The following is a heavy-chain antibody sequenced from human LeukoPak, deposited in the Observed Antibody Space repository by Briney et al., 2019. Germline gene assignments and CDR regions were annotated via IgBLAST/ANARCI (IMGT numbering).Heavy chain of an antibody. J-gene: IGHJ4*02. CDR3: ARVAGDYVSPSFDY. CDR2: INPNSGGT. CDR1: GYTFTGYY. D-gene: IGHD4-17*01. V-gene: IGHV1-2*06. Sequence: ASVKVSCKASGYTFTGYYMHWVRQAPGQGLEWMGRINPNSGGTNYAQKFQGRVTMTRDTSISTAYMELSRLRPDDTAVYYCARVAGDYVSPSFDYWGQGTLVTVSS.